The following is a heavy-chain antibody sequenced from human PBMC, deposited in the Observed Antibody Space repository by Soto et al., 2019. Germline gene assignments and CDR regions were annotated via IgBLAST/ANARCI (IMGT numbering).Heavy chain of an antibody. J-gene: IGHJ6*03. CDR3: ARDSCSSTSCYVGHSSEARGYYMDV. Sequence: ASVKVSCKASGYTFTSYAMHWVRQAPGQRLEWMGWINAGNGNTKYSQKFQGRVTITRDTSASTAYMELSSLRSEDTAVYYCARDSCSSTSCYVGHSSEARGYYMDVWGKGTTVTVSS. CDR1: GYTFTSYA. V-gene: IGHV1-3*01. CDR2: INAGNGNT. D-gene: IGHD2-2*01.